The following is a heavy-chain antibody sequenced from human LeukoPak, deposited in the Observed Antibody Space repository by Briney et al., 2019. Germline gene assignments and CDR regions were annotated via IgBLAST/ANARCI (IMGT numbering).Heavy chain of an antibody. CDR2: IDDRSTTK. V-gene: IGHV3-23*01. J-gene: IGHJ4*02. Sequence: QAGGSLRLSCAASGFTFSNSAMNWVRQAPGKGLEWVSVIDDRSTTKYYTDSVKGRFTISRDNSKNTLYLQMNNLRAEDTAVYFCAKVGRGFGRTEDFDCWGQGTLVTVSS. CDR1: GFTFSNSA. D-gene: IGHD2-15*01. CDR3: AKVGRGFGRTEDFDC.